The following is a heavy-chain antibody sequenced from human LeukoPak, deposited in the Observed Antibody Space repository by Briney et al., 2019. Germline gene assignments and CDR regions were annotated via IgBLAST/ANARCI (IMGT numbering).Heavy chain of an antibody. CDR2: INSDGSST. J-gene: IGHJ3*02. Sequence: PGGSLRLSCAASGFTFSSYWMHWVRQAPGKGLVWVSRINSDGSSTSYADSVKGRFTISRDNAKNTLYLQMNSLRAEDTAVYYCARDRGHHYDRSGDYRGDAFDIWGQGTMVTVSS. D-gene: IGHD3-22*01. CDR3: ARDRGHHYDRSGDYRGDAFDI. V-gene: IGHV3-74*01. CDR1: GFTFSSYW.